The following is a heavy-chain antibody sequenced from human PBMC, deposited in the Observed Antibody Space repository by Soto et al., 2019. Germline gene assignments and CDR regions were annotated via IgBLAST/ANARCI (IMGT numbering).Heavy chain of an antibody. CDR1: GLTFSSSA. Sequence: PGGSLRLSCAASGLTFSSSAMHWVRQAPGKGLEWVALISYDGSNKYYVDSVKGRFTISRDNSKNTLDLQMNSLREEDTAVYYCAAETKSYFYGMDVWGQGT. V-gene: IGHV3-30*03. J-gene: IGHJ6*02. CDR2: ISYDGSNK. CDR3: AAETKSYFYGMDV.